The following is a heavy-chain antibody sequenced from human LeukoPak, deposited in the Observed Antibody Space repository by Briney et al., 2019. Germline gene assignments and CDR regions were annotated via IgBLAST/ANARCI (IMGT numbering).Heavy chain of an antibody. CDR1: GGSISTYY. D-gene: IGHD2-2*01. CDR3: ARERCSSATCYFDY. CDR2: IYYSGST. V-gene: IGHV4-59*01. J-gene: IGHJ4*02. Sequence: SETLSLTCTVSGGSISTYYWSWIRQPPGKGLEWIGYIYYSGSTNYNPSLKSRVTISVDTSKNQFSLKLSSVTAADTAVYYCARERCSSATCYFDYWGQGTLVTVSS.